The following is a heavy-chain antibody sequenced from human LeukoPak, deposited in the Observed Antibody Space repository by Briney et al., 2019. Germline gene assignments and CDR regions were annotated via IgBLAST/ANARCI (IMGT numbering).Heavy chain of an antibody. CDR1: EYTFTGYY. CDR3: ARIRYCGGISCYYIDY. Sequence: ASVKVSCKASEYTFTGYYIHWVRQAPGQGLEWMGWIDPNTGGSNYVQKFQGRVTMTRDTSISTAYMELSRLRSDDTAFYYCARIRYCGGISCYYIDYWGQGTLVTVSA. J-gene: IGHJ4*02. V-gene: IGHV1-2*02. CDR2: IDPNTGGS. D-gene: IGHD2-2*01.